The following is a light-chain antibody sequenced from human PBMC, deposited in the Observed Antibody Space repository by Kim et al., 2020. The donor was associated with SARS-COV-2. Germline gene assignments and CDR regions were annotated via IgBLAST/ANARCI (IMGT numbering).Light chain of an antibody. CDR3: QQYGSS. J-gene: IGKJ2*01. V-gene: IGKV3-20*01. CDR1: QSVSSSY. Sequence: EIVLTQSPGTLSLSPGERATLSCRTSQSVSSSYLAWYHQKPGQAPRLLIYGASSRATGIPDRFSGSGSGTKFTLTISRLEPEDFAVYFCQQYGSSFGQGTKLEI. CDR2: GAS.